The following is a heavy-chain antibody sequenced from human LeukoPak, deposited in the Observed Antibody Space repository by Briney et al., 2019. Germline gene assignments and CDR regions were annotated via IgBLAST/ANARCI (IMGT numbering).Heavy chain of an antibody. CDR3: ARDVGGSLDY. CDR2: IKGDESAK. D-gene: IGHD1-26*01. V-gene: IGHV3-7*01. CDR1: GFTFSHYG. Sequence: GRSLRLSCEASGFTFSHYGMHWVRQAPGKGLEWVANIKGDESAKHQADSVKGRFTISRDNAQNSMFLQMSSLRGEDTAVYYCARDVGGSLDYWGQGTLVTVSS. J-gene: IGHJ4*02.